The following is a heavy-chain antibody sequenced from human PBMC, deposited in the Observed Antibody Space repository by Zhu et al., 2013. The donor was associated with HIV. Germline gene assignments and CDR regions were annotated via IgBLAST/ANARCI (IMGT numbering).Heavy chain of an antibody. J-gene: IGHJ6*02. D-gene: IGHD5-18*01. CDR3: ARNGYSYVENYYFYYGMDV. Sequence: QLKLVQSGPGSEEAWVLGEGLPARLRGGTFSNYAITWVRQAPGQGLEWMGGISPMSGATTYAQRFQGRLTISADEYMSTAYMELSSLRSEDTAMYFCARNGYSYVENYYFYYGMDVWGQGTTVTV. V-gene: IGHV1-69*01. CDR2: ISPMSGAT. CDR1: GGTFSNYA.